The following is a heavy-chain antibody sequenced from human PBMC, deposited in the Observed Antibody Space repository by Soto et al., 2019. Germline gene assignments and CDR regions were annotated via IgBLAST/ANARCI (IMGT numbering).Heavy chain of an antibody. Sequence: SETLSLTCTVSGGSISSYYWSWIRQPPGKGLEWIGYIYYSGSTNYNPSLKSRVTISVDTSKNQFSLKLSSVTAADTAVYYCARGSMVRGVPFYYYYYMDVWGKGTTVTVS. D-gene: IGHD3-10*01. V-gene: IGHV4-59*01. CDR1: GGSISSYY. CDR3: ARGSMVRGVPFYYYYYMDV. CDR2: IYYSGST. J-gene: IGHJ6*03.